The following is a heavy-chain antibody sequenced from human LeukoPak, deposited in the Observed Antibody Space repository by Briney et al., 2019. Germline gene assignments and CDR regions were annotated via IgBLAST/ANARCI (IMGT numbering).Heavy chain of an antibody. CDR1: GFSLSSYF. V-gene: IGHV3-11*04. Sequence: GGSLRLSCEASGFSLSSYFISWIRQAPGKGLEWISYITNAGRSTNYADAVEGRFTISRDNGKQSVYLEMTDLRAEDTAVYYCAREASGNYHVFDSWGQGTLVIVSS. CDR2: ITNAGRST. D-gene: IGHD6-25*01. J-gene: IGHJ4*02. CDR3: AREASGNYHVFDS.